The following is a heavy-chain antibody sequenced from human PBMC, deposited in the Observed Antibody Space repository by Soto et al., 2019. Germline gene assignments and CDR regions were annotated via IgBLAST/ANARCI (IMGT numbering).Heavy chain of an antibody. Sequence: QVRLHESGPGLVKPSETLSLTCTVSTDSFNDYYWSWIRQPPGKGLEWIGSISHTGNTNYNPSLQSRVRISVDTSKIHSSLSLSSVTAADTAVYYCARDVGIHDAFDIWGQGTLVTVSS. CDR3: ARDVGIHDAFDI. CDR1: TDSFNDYY. CDR2: ISHTGNT. J-gene: IGHJ3*02. D-gene: IGHD5-18*01. V-gene: IGHV4-59*13.